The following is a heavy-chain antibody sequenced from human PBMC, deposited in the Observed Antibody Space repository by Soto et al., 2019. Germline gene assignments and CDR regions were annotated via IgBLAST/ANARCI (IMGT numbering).Heavy chain of an antibody. CDR1: GGSFSGYY. D-gene: IGHD3-16*02. CDR3: ARGSVVGMIIFVVLIVRSWFDP. V-gene: IGHV4-34*01. J-gene: IGHJ5*02. CDR2: INHSGST. Sequence: SETLSLTCAVYGGSFSGYYWSWIRQPPGKGLEWIGEINHSGSTNYNPSLKSRVTISVDTSKNQFSLKLSSVTAADTAVYYCARGSVVGMIIFVVLIVRSWFDPWGQGTLV.